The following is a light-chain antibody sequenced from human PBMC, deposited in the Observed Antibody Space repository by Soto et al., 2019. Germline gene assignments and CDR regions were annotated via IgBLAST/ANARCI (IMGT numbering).Light chain of an antibody. Sequence: IVVTKSATTLSLSPGERSTLSCRASQSVSSYLAWYQQKPGQAPRLLIYDASNRAPGLPARFRGSGSGTDFTLTISILEPEDFATYYCHQLNSHPITFGQGTRLEIK. CDR1: QSVSSY. V-gene: IGKV3-11*01. CDR3: HQLNSHPIT. J-gene: IGKJ5*01. CDR2: DAS.